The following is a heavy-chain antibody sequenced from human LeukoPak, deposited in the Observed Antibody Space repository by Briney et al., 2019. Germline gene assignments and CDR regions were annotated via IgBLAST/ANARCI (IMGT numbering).Heavy chain of an antibody. J-gene: IGHJ4*02. Sequence: SETLSLTCTVSGGSVSSGSYYWSWIRQPPGMGLEWIGYIYYSGSTNYNPSLKSRVTISVDTSKNQFSLKLSSVTAADTAVYYCARAIAAAGFDYWGQGTLVTVSS. CDR2: IYYSGST. CDR3: ARAIAAAGFDY. V-gene: IGHV4-61*01. CDR1: GGSVSSGSYY. D-gene: IGHD6-13*01.